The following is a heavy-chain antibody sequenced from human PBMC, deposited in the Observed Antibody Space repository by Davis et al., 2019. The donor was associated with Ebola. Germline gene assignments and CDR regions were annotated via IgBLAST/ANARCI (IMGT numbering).Heavy chain of an antibody. CDR2: INSDGSTT. J-gene: IGHJ4*02. V-gene: IGHV3-74*01. Sequence: PGGSLRLSCAASGFTFRNYWMHWVRQAPGKGLVWVSRINSDGSTTNYADSVKGRFTISRDNAKNTLYLQMNSRRAEDTAVYYCESETRLGYWGQGTLVTVSS. CDR3: ESETRLGY. D-gene: IGHD1-1*01. CDR1: GFTFRNYW.